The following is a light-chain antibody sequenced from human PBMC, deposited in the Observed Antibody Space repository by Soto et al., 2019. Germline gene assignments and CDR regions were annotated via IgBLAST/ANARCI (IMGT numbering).Light chain of an antibody. Sequence: SYELTQPPSVSVSPGQTASITCSGDKLGDKYACWYQQKPGQSPVLVIYQDSKRPSGIPERFSGSNSGNTATLTISGTQAMDEADYYCQAWDREVVFGGGTKLTGL. CDR1: KLGDKY. V-gene: IGLV3-1*01. CDR3: QAWDREVV. J-gene: IGLJ2*01. CDR2: QDS.